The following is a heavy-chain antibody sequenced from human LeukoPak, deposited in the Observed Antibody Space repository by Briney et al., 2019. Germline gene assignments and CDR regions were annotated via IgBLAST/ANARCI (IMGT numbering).Heavy chain of an antibody. CDR2: ISWNSGSI. V-gene: IGHV3-9*01. J-gene: IGHJ4*02. D-gene: IGHD6-19*01. Sequence: ARSLRLSCAASGFTFNDYAMHWVRQAPGKGLEWVSGISWNSGSIGYADSVKGRFTISRDNAKNSLYLQMNSLRAEDTALYYCAKDIEYSSGLDYWGQGTLVTVSS. CDR3: AKDIEYSSGLDY. CDR1: GFTFNDYA.